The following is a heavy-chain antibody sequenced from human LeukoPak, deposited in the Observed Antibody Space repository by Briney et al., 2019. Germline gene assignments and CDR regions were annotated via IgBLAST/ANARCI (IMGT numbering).Heavy chain of an antibody. Sequence: PSETLSLTCTVSGGSISSYYWSWIRQPPGKGLEWIGYIYYSGSTNYNPSLKSRVTISVDTSKNQFSLKLSSVTAADTAVYYCARRPGIAAAALEDAFDIWGQGTMVTVSS. V-gene: IGHV4-59*08. D-gene: IGHD6-13*01. CDR3: ARRPGIAAAALEDAFDI. CDR2: IYYSGST. J-gene: IGHJ3*02. CDR1: GGSISSYY.